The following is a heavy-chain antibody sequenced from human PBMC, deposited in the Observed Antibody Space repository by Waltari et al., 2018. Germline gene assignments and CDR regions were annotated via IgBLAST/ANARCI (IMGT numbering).Heavy chain of an antibody. CDR2: IYSGGST. J-gene: IGHJ4*02. D-gene: IGHD5-12*01. Sequence: EVQLVESGGGLIQPGGSLRLSCAASGFTVSSNYMSWVRQAPGKGLEWVSVIYSGGSTYYADSVKGRFTISRDKSKNTLYLQMNSLRAEDTAVYYCARLYGGEIYYFDYWGQGTLVTVSS. V-gene: IGHV3-53*01. CDR1: GFTVSSNY. CDR3: ARLYGGEIYYFDY.